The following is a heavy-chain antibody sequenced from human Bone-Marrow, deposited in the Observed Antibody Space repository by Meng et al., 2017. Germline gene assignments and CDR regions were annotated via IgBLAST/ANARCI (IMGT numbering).Heavy chain of an antibody. Sequence: LPQVGEGLLQPSVTLALTCAAYGWYFIGYYWSWIRQRPGKGLEWLGEINHSGSTNYNPSLKSRVTISVYTSKNQFSLKLSALTAADTAVYYCARGRKSTAGWIQLWNLAYWGQGTLVTVSS. J-gene: IGHJ4*02. CDR1: GWYFIGYY. D-gene: IGHD5-18*01. CDR2: INHSGST. CDR3: ARGRKSTAGWIQLWNLAY. V-gene: IGHV4-34*01.